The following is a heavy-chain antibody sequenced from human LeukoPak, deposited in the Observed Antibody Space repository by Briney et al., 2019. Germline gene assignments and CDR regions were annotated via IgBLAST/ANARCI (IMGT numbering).Heavy chain of an antibody. CDR1: GFTLKSNW. V-gene: IGHV3-74*03. Sequence: PGGSLRLSCVASGFTLKSNWMHWVRQAPGKGLVWVSRINSDESRTTYADSVKGRFTISRDNAKNTLYLQMNSLRAEDTAVYYCAKRSSGSYYYFDYWGQGTLVTVSS. J-gene: IGHJ4*02. CDR2: INSDESRT. CDR3: AKRSSGSYYYFDY. D-gene: IGHD1-26*01.